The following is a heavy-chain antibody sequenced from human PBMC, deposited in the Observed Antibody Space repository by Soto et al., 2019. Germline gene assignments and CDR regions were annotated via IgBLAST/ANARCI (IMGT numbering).Heavy chain of an antibody. CDR3: ARDLVVVAQRYNLFDS. Sequence: ASVKVSCKASGYTFTSYGISWVRQAPGQGLEWMGWISAYNGNTNYAQKLQGRVTMTTDTSTSTAYMELRSLRSDDTAVYYCARDLVVVAQRYNLFDSSGQGTLVIVSS. CDR2: ISAYNGNT. CDR1: GYTFTSYG. D-gene: IGHD2-15*01. V-gene: IGHV1-18*01. J-gene: IGHJ5*01.